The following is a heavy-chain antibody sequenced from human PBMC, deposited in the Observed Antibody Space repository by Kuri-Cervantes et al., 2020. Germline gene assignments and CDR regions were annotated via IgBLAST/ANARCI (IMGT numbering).Heavy chain of an antibody. CDR3: ARSPKWYFDL. CDR1: GLTVSSYY. Sequence: GESLKISCVASGLTVSSYYMSWVRQAPGKGLEWVSVIYSGGSTNHADSVKGRFTISRDNSRNTLYLQMNSLRADDTAVYYCARSPKWYFDLWGRGTLVTVSS. CDR2: IYSGGST. V-gene: IGHV3-53*01. J-gene: IGHJ2*01.